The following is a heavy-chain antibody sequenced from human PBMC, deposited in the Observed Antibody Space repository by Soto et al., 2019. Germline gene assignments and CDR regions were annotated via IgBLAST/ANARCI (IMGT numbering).Heavy chain of an antibody. J-gene: IGHJ4*02. CDR3: ARGGSSYGFDY. CDR1: GDSIRRYY. D-gene: IGHD3-10*01. Sequence: SETLSLTCTVSGDSIRRYYWSWIRQPPGKGLEWIGYIYYSGSTNYNPSLKSRVTISVDTSKNQFSLKLSSVTAADTAVYYCARGGSSYGFDYWGQGTLVTVSS. V-gene: IGHV4-59*01. CDR2: IYYSGST.